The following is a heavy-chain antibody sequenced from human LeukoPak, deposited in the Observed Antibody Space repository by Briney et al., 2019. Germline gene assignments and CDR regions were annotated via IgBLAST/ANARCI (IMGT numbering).Heavy chain of an antibody. J-gene: IGHJ4*02. D-gene: IGHD2-21*01. Sequence: PGGSLRLSCAASGFTFWNYAVGWVRQAPRKGPEWISSIINTGTATYYADSVKGRFTISRDNSMNTLYLQMNTLRVEDTALYYCVKDRAYLRRGFDDWGQGTLVTVSS. V-gene: IGHV3-23*01. CDR3: VKDRAYLRRGFDD. CDR1: GFTFWNYA. CDR2: IINTGTAT.